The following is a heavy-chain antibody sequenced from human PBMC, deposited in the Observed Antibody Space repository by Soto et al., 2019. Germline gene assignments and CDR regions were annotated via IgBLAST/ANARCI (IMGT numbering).Heavy chain of an antibody. CDR3: ARAPRDGYNYVLP. CDR1: GYTFTNYG. Sequence: QVQLVQSGAEVKKPGASVKVSCKASGYTFTNYGISWVRQVPGQGLEWMGWISAYNGNTNYAQKFQGRVTMTTDTSTTTAYMELRSLRSDDTAVYYCARAPRDGYNYVLPWGQGTLVIVSS. D-gene: IGHD5-12*01. J-gene: IGHJ4*02. V-gene: IGHV1-18*01. CDR2: ISAYNGNT.